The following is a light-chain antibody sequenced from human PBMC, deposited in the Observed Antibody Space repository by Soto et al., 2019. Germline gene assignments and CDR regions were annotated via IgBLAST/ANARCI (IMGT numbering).Light chain of an antibody. J-gene: IGKJ2*01. CDR3: MQGTHWPPYT. CDR2: KVS. V-gene: IGKV2-30*01. Sequence: DVVMTQSPLSLPVTLGQPASISCRSSQSLVYSDGNAYLNWFHQRPGQSPRRLIYKVSYRDSGVPDRFSGSGSGTDFTRKIRRVEAEDVGVYYCMQGTHWPPYTFGQGTKLEIK. CDR1: QSLVYSDGNAY.